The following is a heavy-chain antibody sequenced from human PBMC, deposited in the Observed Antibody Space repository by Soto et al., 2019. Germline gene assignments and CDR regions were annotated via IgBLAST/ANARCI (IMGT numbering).Heavy chain of an antibody. V-gene: IGHV4-39*01. J-gene: IGHJ4*02. CDR3: ARLLGILSYGPDY. CDR2: IYYSGST. D-gene: IGHD5-18*01. CDR1: GGSISSSSYY. Sequence: NPSETLSLTCTVSGGSISSSSYYWGWIRQPPGKGLEWIGSIYYSGSTYYNPSFKSRVTISVDTSKNQFSLKLSSVTAADTAVYYCARLLGILSYGPDYWGQGTLVTVSS.